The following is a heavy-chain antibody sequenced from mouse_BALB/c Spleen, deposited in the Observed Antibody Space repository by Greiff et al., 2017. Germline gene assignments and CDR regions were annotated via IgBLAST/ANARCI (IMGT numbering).Heavy chain of an antibody. D-gene: IGHD2-14*01. CDR2: IRSKSNNYAT. V-gene: IGHV10S3*01. CDR1: GFTFNTNA. J-gene: IGHJ3*01. Sequence: EVQLVETGGGLVQPKGSLKLSCAASGFTFNTNAMNWVRQAPGKGLEWVARIRSKSNNYATYYADSVKDRFTISRDDSQSMLYLQMNNLKTEDTAMYYCVRDPGVRLFAYWGQGTLVTVSA. CDR3: VRDPGVRLFAY.